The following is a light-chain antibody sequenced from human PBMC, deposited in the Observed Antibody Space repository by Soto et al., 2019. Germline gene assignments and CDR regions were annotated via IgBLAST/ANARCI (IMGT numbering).Light chain of an antibody. CDR1: SSDVGDYNY. Sequence: QSALTQPASVSGSPGQSITISCTGTSSDVGDYNYVSWYQQHPGKAPKLMIYEVRNRPSGVSNRFSGSKSGNTASLTISGLQAEDEADYYCTSYRSGSILYVFGTGTKLTVL. CDR3: TSYRSGSILYV. CDR2: EVR. V-gene: IGLV2-14*01. J-gene: IGLJ1*01.